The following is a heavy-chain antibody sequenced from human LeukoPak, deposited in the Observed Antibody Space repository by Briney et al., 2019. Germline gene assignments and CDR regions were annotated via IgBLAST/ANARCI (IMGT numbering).Heavy chain of an antibody. D-gene: IGHD3-3*01. Sequence: PGGSLRLSCAASGFTFSSYWMHWVRQTPGKGLVWVSRINTDGSSTSYADSVKGRFTISRDNAKNTLYLQMNSLRAEDTAVFYCARAVRWRMEYYFDYWGPGTLVTVSS. V-gene: IGHV3-74*01. J-gene: IGHJ4*02. CDR1: GFTFSSYW. CDR3: ARAVRWRMEYYFDY. CDR2: INTDGSST.